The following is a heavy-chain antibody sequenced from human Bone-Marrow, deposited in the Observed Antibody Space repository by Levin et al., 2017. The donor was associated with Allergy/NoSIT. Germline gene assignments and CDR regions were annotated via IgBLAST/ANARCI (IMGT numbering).Heavy chain of an antibody. CDR1: GFGFTLYC. Sequence: GGSLRLSCVASGFGFTLYCIIFFLHSPVNLLECFSNINEDCTITYHMDSVKGRFTISRDNAKTSLHLQMNRLRAEDTAIYYCARDTDDYGPVFDYWGQGAPVTVAS. V-gene: IGHV3-7*01. CDR3: ARDTDDYGPVFDY. J-gene: IGHJ4*02. D-gene: IGHD4/OR15-4a*01. CDR2: INEDCTIT.